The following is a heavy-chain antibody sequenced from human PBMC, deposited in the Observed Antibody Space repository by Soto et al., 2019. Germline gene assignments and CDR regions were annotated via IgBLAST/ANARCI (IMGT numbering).Heavy chain of an antibody. CDR3: ARDVISAGTPVGYNWFDP. CDR2: IIPIFGTA. Sequence: SVKVSCKASGGTFSSYAISWVRQAPGQGLEWMGGIIPIFGTANYAQKFQGRVTITADESTSTAYMELSSLRSEDTAVYYCARDVISAGTPVGYNWFDPWSQGTLVTVSS. J-gene: IGHJ5*02. D-gene: IGHD6-13*01. V-gene: IGHV1-69*13. CDR1: GGTFSSYA.